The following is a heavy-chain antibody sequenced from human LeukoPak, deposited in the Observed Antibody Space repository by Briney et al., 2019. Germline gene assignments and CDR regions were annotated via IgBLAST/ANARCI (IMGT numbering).Heavy chain of an antibody. V-gene: IGHV1-18*01. CDR3: ARVLTYYYDSSGYFFDY. Sequence: ASVKVSCKASGYTFTSYGISWVRQAPGQGLEWMGGISAYNGNTNYAQKLQGRVTMTTDTSTSTAYMELRSLRSDDTAVYYCARVLTYYYDSSGYFFDYWGQGTLVTVSS. J-gene: IGHJ4*02. D-gene: IGHD3-22*01. CDR2: ISAYNGNT. CDR1: GYTFTSYG.